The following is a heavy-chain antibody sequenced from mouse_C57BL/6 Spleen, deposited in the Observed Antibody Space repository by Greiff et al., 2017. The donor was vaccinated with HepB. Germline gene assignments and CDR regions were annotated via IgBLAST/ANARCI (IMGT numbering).Heavy chain of an antibody. CDR2: ISSGSSTI. J-gene: IGHJ4*01. CDR3: ARNSGLYYAMDY. Sequence: EVKLVESGGGLVKPGGSLKLSCAASGFTFSDYGMHWVRQAPEKGLEWVAYISSGSSTIYYADTVKGRFTISRDNAKNTLFLQMTRLRSEDTAMYYCARNSGLYYAMDYWGQGTSVTVSS. CDR1: GFTFSDYG. V-gene: IGHV5-17*01.